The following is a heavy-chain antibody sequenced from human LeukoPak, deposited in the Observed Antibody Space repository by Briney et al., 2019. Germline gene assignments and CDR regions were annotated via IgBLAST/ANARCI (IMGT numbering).Heavy chain of an antibody. Sequence: ASVKVSCKASGYTFTSYYMHWVRQAPGQGLEWMGIINPSSGSTSYAQKFQGRVTMTRDTSTSTVYMELSSLRSEDTAVYYCAREAKPVVVVAAGPGYWGQGTLVTVSS. V-gene: IGHV1-46*01. D-gene: IGHD2-15*01. CDR2: INPSSGST. CDR1: GYTFTSYY. CDR3: AREAKPVVVVAAGPGY. J-gene: IGHJ4*02.